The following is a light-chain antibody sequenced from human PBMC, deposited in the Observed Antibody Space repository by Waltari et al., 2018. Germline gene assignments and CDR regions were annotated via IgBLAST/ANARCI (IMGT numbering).Light chain of an antibody. CDR1: NSNIGSHI. V-gene: IGLV1-44*01. CDR2: SNT. CDR3: ASWDYSLNGVL. Sequence: QSVLTQPPSASGTPGQRVTISCSGSNSNIGSHIVNWYQQLPGTAPKLLIYSNTQRPSGVPDRFSGSKSGTSASLAISGLQSEDDADYYCASWDYSLNGVLYGGGTKLTVL. J-gene: IGLJ3*02.